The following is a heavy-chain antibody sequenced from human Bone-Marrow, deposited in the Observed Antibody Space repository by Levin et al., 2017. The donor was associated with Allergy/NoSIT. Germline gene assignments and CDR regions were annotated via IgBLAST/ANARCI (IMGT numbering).Heavy chain of an antibody. Sequence: HPGGSLRLSCAVSGFSFSDHDMHWVRQAPGKGLEWVAVVSFDGKNTYYADSVKGRFSISRDDSKSTVDLQMGSLRPDDTAVYYCATLVTVTDITRRYLDLWGRGTLVTVSS. D-gene: IGHD4-17*01. J-gene: IGHJ2*01. V-gene: IGHV3-30*03. CDR3: ATLVTVTDITRRYLDL. CDR1: GFSFSDHD. CDR2: VSFDGKNT.